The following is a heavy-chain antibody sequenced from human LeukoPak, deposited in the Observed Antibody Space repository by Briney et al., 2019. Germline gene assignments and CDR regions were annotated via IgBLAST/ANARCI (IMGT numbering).Heavy chain of an antibody. J-gene: IGHJ6*03. D-gene: IGHD2-15*01. CDR2: IYYSDST. V-gene: IGHV4-59*01. CDR1: GGSISNYF. CDR3: ARFPGSAEYRHYYYMDV. Sequence: SETLSLTCTVSGGSISNYFWSWIRQPPGKGLECIGYIYYSDSTNYNPSLKSRVTVSVDTSKNQFSLKLSSVTAADTAVYYCARFPGSAEYRHYYYMDVWGKGTTVTVSS.